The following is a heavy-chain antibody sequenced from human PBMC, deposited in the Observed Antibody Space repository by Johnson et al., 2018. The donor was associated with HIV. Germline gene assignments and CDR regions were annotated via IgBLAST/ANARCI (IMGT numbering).Heavy chain of an antibody. D-gene: IGHD2-15*01. CDR3: AKRQGGGAFDI. CDR2: IYSGGGT. V-gene: IGHV3-66*04. J-gene: IGHJ3*02. Sequence: MQLVESGGGVVQPGRSLRLSCAASGFTVSRNYMSWVRQAPGKGLEWVSAIYSGGGTYYADPVKGRFTISRDNSKNTLYLQMNSLRAEDTAVYYCAKRQGGGAFDIWGQGTMVTVSS. CDR1: GFTVSRNY.